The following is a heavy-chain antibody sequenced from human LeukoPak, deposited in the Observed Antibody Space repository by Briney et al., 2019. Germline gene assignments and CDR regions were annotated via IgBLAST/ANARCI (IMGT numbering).Heavy chain of an antibody. CDR1: GGSISSSSYY. CDR3: ARVGWELLGPFDH. Sequence: SETLSLTCTVSGGSISSSSYYWGWIRQPPGKGLEWIGYIYYSGTTNYNPSLKSRVTISVDRSKNQFSLKLRSVIAADTAVYYCARVGWELLGPFDHWGQGTLVTVSS. CDR2: IYYSGTT. V-gene: IGHV4-61*05. D-gene: IGHD1-26*01. J-gene: IGHJ4*02.